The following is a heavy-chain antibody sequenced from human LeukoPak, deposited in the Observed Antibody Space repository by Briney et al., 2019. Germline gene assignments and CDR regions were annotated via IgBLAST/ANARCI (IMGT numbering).Heavy chain of an antibody. V-gene: IGHV3-7*05. CDR1: GFTFSSHW. Sequence: GGSLRLSCAASGFTFSSHWMSWVRQAPGKGLEWVANIKLDGSEQHYVDSVKGRFTISRDNAKNSLYVQMNSLRAEGTAVYYCARWYYGSGSWVLDYWGQGTLVTVSS. CDR3: ARWYYGSGSWVLDY. CDR2: IKLDGSEQ. D-gene: IGHD3-10*01. J-gene: IGHJ4*02.